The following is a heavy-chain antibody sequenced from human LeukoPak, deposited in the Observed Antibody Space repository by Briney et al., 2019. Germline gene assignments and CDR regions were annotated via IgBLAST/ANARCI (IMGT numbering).Heavy chain of an antibody. V-gene: IGHV3-30*04. CDR2: ISNDGKNK. CDR1: GFTFSTYN. J-gene: IGHJ3*02. D-gene: IGHD1-26*01. CDR3: ARGLVGVSAAFDI. Sequence: LPGRSLRLPCEASGFTFSTYNFHWVRQAPGKGLEWVAVISNDGKNKNYADFVKGRFTVSRDNSKNTLFLQMSTLRPEDTAVYHCARGLVGVSAAFDIWGQGTLVTVSS.